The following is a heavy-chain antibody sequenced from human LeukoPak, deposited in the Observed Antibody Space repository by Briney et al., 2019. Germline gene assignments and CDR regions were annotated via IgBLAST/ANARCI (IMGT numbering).Heavy chain of an antibody. J-gene: IGHJ4*02. Sequence: PGGSLRLSCVVSGFTFNRCWMNWVRQAPGKGLEWVSAISGSGGSTYYADSVKGRFTISRDNSKNTLYLQMNSLRAEDTAVYYCAKDLVYSSSWYSDYWGQGTLVTVSS. CDR3: AKDLVYSSSWYSDY. CDR1: GFTFNRCW. V-gene: IGHV3-23*01. CDR2: ISGSGGST. D-gene: IGHD6-13*01.